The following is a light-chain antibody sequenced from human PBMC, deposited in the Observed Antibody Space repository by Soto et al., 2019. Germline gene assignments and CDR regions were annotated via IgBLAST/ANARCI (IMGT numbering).Light chain of an antibody. CDR2: GAS. V-gene: IGKV3-20*01. CDR3: QQYGNRPWT. CDR1: QSVNNNY. J-gene: IGKJ1*01. Sequence: EIVLTQSPGTLSLFPGGRATLSCRASQSVNNNYMAWYQQKPGQAPRLLLYGASNRATGIPDRFSGSGSGTDFTLTISRLEPEDFAVFYCQQYGNRPWTLGQGTEVEVK.